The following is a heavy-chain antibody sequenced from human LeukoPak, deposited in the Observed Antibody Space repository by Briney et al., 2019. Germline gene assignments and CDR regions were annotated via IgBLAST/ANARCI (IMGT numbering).Heavy chain of an antibody. V-gene: IGHV3-11*04. J-gene: IGHJ5*02. D-gene: IGHD2-2*01. CDR1: GFTFSDYY. Sequence: PGGSLRLSCAASGFTFSDYYMSWIRQAPGKGLEWVSYISSSGSTIYYADSVKGRFTISRDNAKNSLYLQMNSLRAEDTAVYYCARHYCSSTSCYPEPGAYNWFDPWGQGTLVTVSS. CDR3: ARHYCSSTSCYPEPGAYNWFDP. CDR2: ISSSGSTI.